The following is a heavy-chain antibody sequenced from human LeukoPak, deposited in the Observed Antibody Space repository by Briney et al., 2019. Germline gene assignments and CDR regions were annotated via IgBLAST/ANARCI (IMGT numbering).Heavy chain of an antibody. Sequence: GGSLRLSCAASGFTFSSYWMSWVRQAPGKGLEWVANIKQDGSEKYYVDSVKGRFTISRNNAKNSLYLQMSSLRAEDTAVYYCARDTYDSSGYYAHLDYWGQGTLVTVSS. D-gene: IGHD3-22*01. V-gene: IGHV3-7*01. CDR2: IKQDGSEK. J-gene: IGHJ4*02. CDR1: GFTFSSYW. CDR3: ARDTYDSSGYYAHLDY.